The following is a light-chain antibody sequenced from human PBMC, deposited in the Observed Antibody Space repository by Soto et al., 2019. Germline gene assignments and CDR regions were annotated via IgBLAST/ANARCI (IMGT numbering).Light chain of an antibody. V-gene: IGKV3-20*01. CDR2: GAA. J-gene: IGKJ3*01. Sequence: EIVLTQSPGTLSLSPGERATLSCRASQSVSSTYLAWYQHKPGQAPRLLIYGAATRAAGVPDRFSGSGSGTDFTLTISRLEPEDFAVYYCQQYGSSPLFTLGPGTKVDI. CDR1: QSVSSTY. CDR3: QQYGSSPLFT.